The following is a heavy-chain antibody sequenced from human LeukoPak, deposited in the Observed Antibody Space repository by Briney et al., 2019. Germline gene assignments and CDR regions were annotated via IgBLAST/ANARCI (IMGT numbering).Heavy chain of an antibody. Sequence: SETLSLTCAVYGGSFSGYCWSWIRQPPGKGLEWIGEINHSGSTNYNPSLKSRVTISVDTSKNQFSLKLSSVTAADTAVYYCARGRAPWSGKYPLIGMDVWGQATTVTVSS. CDR3: ARGRAPWSGKYPLIGMDV. D-gene: IGHD3-3*01. CDR1: GGSFSGYC. V-gene: IGHV4-34*01. J-gene: IGHJ6*02. CDR2: INHSGST.